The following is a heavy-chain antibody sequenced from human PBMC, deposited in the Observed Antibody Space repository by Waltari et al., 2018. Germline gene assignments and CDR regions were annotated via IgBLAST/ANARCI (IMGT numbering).Heavy chain of an antibody. CDR3: ASNQVDYSNYFYFDY. Sequence: QVHLVQSGAAVRRPGASVTVYCTVSGTSLTELSIHWVRQAPGKGLEWMGGFDPEDGEIIYAQKFQGRVTMTEDTSTDTVYMEVSSLRSEDTAVYYCASNQVDYSNYFYFDYWGQGTLVTVSS. CDR2: FDPEDGEI. D-gene: IGHD4-4*01. J-gene: IGHJ4*02. V-gene: IGHV1-24*01. CDR1: GTSLTELS.